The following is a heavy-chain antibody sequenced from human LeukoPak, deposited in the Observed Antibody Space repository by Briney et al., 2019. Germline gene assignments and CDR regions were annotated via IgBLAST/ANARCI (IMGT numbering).Heavy chain of an antibody. CDR1: GFTFSNAW. V-gene: IGHV3-30*03. Sequence: GGSLRLSCAASGFTFSNAWMSWVRQAPGKGLEWVAVISYDGSNKYYADSVKGRFTISRDNSKNTLYLQMNSLRAEDTAVYYCARDSIVVVVAAAQFDAFDIWGQGTMVTVSS. J-gene: IGHJ3*02. D-gene: IGHD2-15*01. CDR3: ARDSIVVVVAAAQFDAFDI. CDR2: ISYDGSNK.